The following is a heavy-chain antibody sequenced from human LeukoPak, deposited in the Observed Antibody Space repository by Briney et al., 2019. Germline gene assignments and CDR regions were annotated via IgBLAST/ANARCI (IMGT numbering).Heavy chain of an antibody. CDR1: GFTFSNYN. Sequence: GGSLRLSCAASGFTFSNYNMNWVRQAPGKGLEWVSSISRSSSYIYYADSVKGRFTISRDNAKNSLYLQMNSLRAEDTAVYYCARVEESASFDPWGQGTLVTVSS. J-gene: IGHJ5*02. CDR3: ARVEESASFDP. CDR2: ISRSSSYI. D-gene: IGHD3-3*01. V-gene: IGHV3-21*01.